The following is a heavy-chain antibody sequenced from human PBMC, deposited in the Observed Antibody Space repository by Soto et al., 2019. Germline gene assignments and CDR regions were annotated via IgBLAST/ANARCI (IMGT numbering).Heavy chain of an antibody. CDR1: GGTFSSYA. CDR2: IIPIFGTA. Sequence: QVQLVQSGAEVKKPGSSVKVSCKASGGTFSSYAISWVRQAPGQGLEWMGGIIPIFGTANYAQKFQGRVTITADESTSRAYMELSSLRSEDTAVYYCARYTGGYSYGSYYFDYWGQGTLVTVSS. V-gene: IGHV1-69*12. D-gene: IGHD5-18*01. J-gene: IGHJ4*02. CDR3: ARYTGGYSYGSYYFDY.